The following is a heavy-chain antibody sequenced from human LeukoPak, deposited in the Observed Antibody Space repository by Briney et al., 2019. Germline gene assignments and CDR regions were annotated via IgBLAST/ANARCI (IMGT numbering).Heavy chain of an antibody. Sequence: SETLSLTCTVSGGSISSHYWSWIRQPPGKGLEWIGYIYYSGCTNYNPSLKSRVTISVDTSKNQFSLKLSSVTAADTAVYYCAREGQDSSGYYYLDHWGQGTLATVSS. CDR3: AREGQDSSGYYYLDH. V-gene: IGHV4-59*11. D-gene: IGHD3-22*01. J-gene: IGHJ4*02. CDR2: IYYSGCT. CDR1: GGSISSHY.